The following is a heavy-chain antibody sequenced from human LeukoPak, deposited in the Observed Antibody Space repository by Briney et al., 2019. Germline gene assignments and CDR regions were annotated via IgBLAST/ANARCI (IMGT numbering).Heavy chain of an antibody. J-gene: IGHJ3*02. CDR1: GYTLTELS. Sequence: ASVKVSCKVSGYTLTELSMHWVRQAPGKGLEWMGGFDPEDGETIYAQKFQGRVTMTEDTSTDTAYMELSSLRSEDTAVYYCARGGPGVVVLSNAFDIWGQGTMVTVSS. V-gene: IGHV1-24*01. CDR3: ARGGPGVVVLSNAFDI. D-gene: IGHD2-2*01. CDR2: FDPEDGET.